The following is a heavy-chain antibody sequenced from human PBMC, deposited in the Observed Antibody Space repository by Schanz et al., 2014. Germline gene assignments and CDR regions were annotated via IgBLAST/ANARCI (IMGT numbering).Heavy chain of an antibody. Sequence: DVQLVDSGGGLVQPGGSLRLSCAASGFTVSNSYIHWVRQAPGKGLEWVSTIYSSGSTYYADSVRGRFTISRDNAKNSLFLQMNSLSAEDTAVYYCAKVATAATYLDSWGLGTLVTVSS. CDR3: AKVATAATYLDS. CDR2: IYSSGST. CDR1: GFTVSNSY. J-gene: IGHJ4*02. D-gene: IGHD2-15*01. V-gene: IGHV3-53*01.